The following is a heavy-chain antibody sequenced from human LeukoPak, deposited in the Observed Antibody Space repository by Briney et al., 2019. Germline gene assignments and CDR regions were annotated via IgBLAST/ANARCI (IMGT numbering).Heavy chain of an antibody. Sequence: SETLSLTCTVSGGSISSSSYCWGWIRQPPGKGLEWIGSIYYSGSTYYNPSLKSRVTISVDTSKNQFSLKLSSVTAADTAVYYCARLTHYYDSSGYYYLNYYYYYMDVWGKGTTVTVSS. J-gene: IGHJ6*03. D-gene: IGHD3-22*01. CDR2: IYYSGST. V-gene: IGHV4-39*01. CDR3: ARLTHYYDSSGYYYLNYYYYYMDV. CDR1: GGSISSSSYC.